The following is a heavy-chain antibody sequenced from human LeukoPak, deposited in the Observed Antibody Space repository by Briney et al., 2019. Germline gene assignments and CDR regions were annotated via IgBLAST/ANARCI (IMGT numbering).Heavy chain of an antibody. CDR3: ATVVDEAYGGSFWPPDY. CDR1: GYTLTELS. D-gene: IGHD1-26*01. V-gene: IGHV1-24*01. J-gene: IGHJ4*02. Sequence: ASVKVSCKVSGYTLTELSMHWVRQAPGKGLEWMGGFDPEDGETIYAQKFQGRVTMTEDTSTDTAYMELSSLRSEDTAVYYCATVVDEAYGGSFWPPDYWGQGTLVTVSS. CDR2: FDPEDGET.